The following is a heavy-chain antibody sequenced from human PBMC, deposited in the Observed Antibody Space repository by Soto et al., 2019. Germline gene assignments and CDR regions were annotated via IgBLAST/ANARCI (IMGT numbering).Heavy chain of an antibody. V-gene: IGHV4-30-4*01. Sequence: QVQLQESGPGLVKPSQTLSLTCTVSGGSISSGDYYWSWIRQPPGKGLEWIGYIYYSGSTHYNPSLKSRVTISVDTSKNQFSLKLSSVTAADTAVYYCAREVLLWFGELRHNWFDPWGQGTLVTVSS. CDR1: GGSISSGDYY. J-gene: IGHJ5*02. D-gene: IGHD3-10*01. CDR2: IYYSGST. CDR3: AREVLLWFGELRHNWFDP.